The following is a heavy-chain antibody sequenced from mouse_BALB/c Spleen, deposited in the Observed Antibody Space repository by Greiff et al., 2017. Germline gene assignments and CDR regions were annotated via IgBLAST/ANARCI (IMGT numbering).Heavy chain of an antibody. D-gene: IGHD2-1*01. CDR3: ARENGNYEAWFAY. CDR2: INSNGGST. J-gene: IGHJ3*01. V-gene: IGHV5-6-3*01. CDR1: GFTFSSYG. Sequence: EVKLVESGGGLVQPGGFLKLSCAASGFTFSSYGMSWVRQTPDKRLELVATINSNGGSTYYPDSVKGRFTISRDNAKNTLYLQMSSLKSEDTAMYYCARENGNYEAWFAYWGQGTLVTVSA.